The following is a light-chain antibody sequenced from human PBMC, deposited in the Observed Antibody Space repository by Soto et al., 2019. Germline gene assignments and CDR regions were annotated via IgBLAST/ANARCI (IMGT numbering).Light chain of an antibody. J-gene: IGKJ1*01. CDR2: DAS. CDR1: QSVSSSY. V-gene: IGKV3-20*01. Sequence: EIVLTQSPGTLSLSPGERATLSCSASQSVSSSYLAWYQQQPGQAPRLLIYDASTRATGIPDRISGSGSGTDFTLTISRLEAEDFAVYYCQQYGRSPGTVGQGTRVEIK. CDR3: QQYGRSPGT.